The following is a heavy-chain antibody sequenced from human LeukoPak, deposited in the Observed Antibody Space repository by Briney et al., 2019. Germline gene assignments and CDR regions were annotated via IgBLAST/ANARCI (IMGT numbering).Heavy chain of an antibody. CDR3: AKSGPYYYDSSGYYD. V-gene: IGHV3-30*18. D-gene: IGHD3-22*01. J-gene: IGHJ4*02. Sequence: GGSLRLSCAASGFSFQYAWMIWVRQAPGKGLEWVAVISYDGSNKYYADSVKGRFTISRDNSKNTLYLQMNSLRAEDTAVYYCAKSGPYYYDSSGYYDWGQGTLVTVSS. CDR2: ISYDGSNK. CDR1: GFSFQYAW.